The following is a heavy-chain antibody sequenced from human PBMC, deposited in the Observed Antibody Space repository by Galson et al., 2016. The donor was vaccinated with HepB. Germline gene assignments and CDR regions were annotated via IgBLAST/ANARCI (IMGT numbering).Heavy chain of an antibody. Sequence: SLRLSCAASGFNFSSYAMTWVRQAPGKGLEWISSISGSGRNTYYADSVEGRVTISRDNSKNTLFLQMSSLRAEDTAKYYCTRVGPSGYFLHYWGQGALVTVSS. V-gene: IGHV3-23*01. J-gene: IGHJ4*02. D-gene: IGHD3-22*01. CDR1: GFNFSSYA. CDR2: ISGSGRNT. CDR3: TRVGPSGYFLHY.